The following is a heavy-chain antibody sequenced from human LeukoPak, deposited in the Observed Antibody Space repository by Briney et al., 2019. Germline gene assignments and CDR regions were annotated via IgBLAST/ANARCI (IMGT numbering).Heavy chain of an antibody. Sequence: PSETLSLTCAVYGGSFSGYYWSWIRQPPGKGLEWIGEINHSGSTNYNPSLKSRVTISVDTSKNQFSLKLSSVTAADTAVYYCARGQTADYYDSSGYYLVGAVDYWGQGTLVTVSS. CDR1: GGSFSGYY. CDR2: INHSGST. J-gene: IGHJ4*02. D-gene: IGHD3-22*01. CDR3: ARGQTADYYDSSGYYLVGAVDY. V-gene: IGHV4-34*01.